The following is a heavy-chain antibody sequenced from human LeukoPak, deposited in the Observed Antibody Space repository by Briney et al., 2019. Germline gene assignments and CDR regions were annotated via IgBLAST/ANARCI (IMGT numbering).Heavy chain of an antibody. D-gene: IGHD2-2*01. V-gene: IGHV3-48*01. J-gene: IGHJ4*02. CDR1: GFTFSSYP. Sequence: GGSLRLSCAASGFTFSSYPMNWVRQAPGKGLEWVSYISSSSSTMHYADSVKGRITISRDNAKNSLYLQMNSLRAEDTAVYYCARHYCSSTSCSTGAFDYWGQGTLVTVSS. CDR2: ISSSSSTM. CDR3: ARHYCSSTSCSTGAFDY.